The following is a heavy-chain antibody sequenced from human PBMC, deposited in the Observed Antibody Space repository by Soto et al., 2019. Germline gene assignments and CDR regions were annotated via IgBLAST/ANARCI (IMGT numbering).Heavy chain of an antibody. V-gene: IGHV3-49*05. CDR2: IRSKAYGGTT. Sequence: EVQLVESGGGLVKPGRSLRLSCTASGFTFGDYAMSWFRQAPGKGLEWVGFIRSKAYGGTTEYAASVKGRFTISRDDSKSIAYLQMNSLKTEDTAVYYCTRARGYCSSTSCYPTYYFDYWGQGTLVTVSS. J-gene: IGHJ4*02. CDR1: GFTFGDYA. D-gene: IGHD2-2*01. CDR3: TRARGYCSSTSCYPTYYFDY.